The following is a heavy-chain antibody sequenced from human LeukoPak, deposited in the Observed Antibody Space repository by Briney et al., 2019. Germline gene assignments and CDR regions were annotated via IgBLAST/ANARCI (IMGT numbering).Heavy chain of an antibody. CDR1: GGSISSYY. J-gene: IGHJ3*02. D-gene: IGHD3-22*01. V-gene: IGHV4-59*01. CDR2: IYKSGST. CDR3: ARAGGVSPYDTSAYPAAFDI. Sequence: PSETLSLTCTVSGGSISSYYWNWIRQPPGKGLEWIGYIYKSGSTNYNPSLKSRVTISVDTSKNQFSLKLTSVTAADTAVYYCARAGGVSPYDTSAYPAAFDIWGAERMVTVSS.